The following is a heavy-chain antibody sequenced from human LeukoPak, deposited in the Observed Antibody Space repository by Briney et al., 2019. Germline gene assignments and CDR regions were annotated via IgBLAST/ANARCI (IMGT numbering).Heavy chain of an antibody. V-gene: IGHV3-30*04. CDR1: GLTFSRYV. D-gene: IGHD5-24*01. J-gene: IGHJ3*01. CDR2: ISYDGDNK. CDR3: AMKAVPRPRLHDF. Sequence: GGSLRLSCAASGLTFSRYVMIWVRQAPGKGLQWVSTISYDGDNKYYVDSVKGRFTISRDNSKNTLYLQMNSLRADDTAVYYCAMKAVPRPRLHDFWGQGTVVSVSS.